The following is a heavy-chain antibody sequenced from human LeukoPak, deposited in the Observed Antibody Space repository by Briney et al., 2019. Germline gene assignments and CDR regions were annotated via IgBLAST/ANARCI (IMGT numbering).Heavy chain of an antibody. CDR2: IYYSGST. CDR1: GGSISSSSYY. V-gene: IGHV4-39*07. CDR3: ARSARNWFDP. Sequence: SETRSLTCTVSGGSISSSSYYWGWIRQPPGKGLEWIGSIYYSGSTYYNPSLKSRVTISVDTSKNQFSLKLSSVTAADTAVYYCARSARNWFDPWGQGTLVTVSS. J-gene: IGHJ5*02. D-gene: IGHD2-15*01.